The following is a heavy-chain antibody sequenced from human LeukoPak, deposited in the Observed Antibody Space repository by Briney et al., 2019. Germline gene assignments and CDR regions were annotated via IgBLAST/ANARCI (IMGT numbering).Heavy chain of an antibody. Sequence: PGGSLRLSCVASGFTFNQYWMHWVRQAPGAGLEWVSRLRTDGGRTNYADSVKGRFTISGDNARNTVYLQMNSLRVEDTAVYYCARDHPGSNSLDYWGQGTLVTVSS. CDR1: GFTFNQYW. V-gene: IGHV3-74*01. CDR2: LRTDGGRT. J-gene: IGHJ4*02. D-gene: IGHD4-11*01. CDR3: ARDHPGSNSLDY.